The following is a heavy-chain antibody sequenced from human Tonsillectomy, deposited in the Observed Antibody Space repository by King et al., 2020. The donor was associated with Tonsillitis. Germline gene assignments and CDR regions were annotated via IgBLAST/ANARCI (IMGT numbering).Heavy chain of an antibody. CDR3: ARREVGATPLFDD. CDR2: IYYSGST. CDR1: GGSISSSSYY. J-gene: IGHJ4*02. D-gene: IGHD1-26*01. V-gene: IGHV4-39*01. Sequence: QLQESGPGLVKPSETLSLTCTVSGGSISSSSYYWGWIRQPPGKGLEWIGSIYYSGSTYYNPSLKSRVTISVDTSKNQFSLKLSPVTAADTAVYYCARREVGATPLFDDWGQGTLVTVSS.